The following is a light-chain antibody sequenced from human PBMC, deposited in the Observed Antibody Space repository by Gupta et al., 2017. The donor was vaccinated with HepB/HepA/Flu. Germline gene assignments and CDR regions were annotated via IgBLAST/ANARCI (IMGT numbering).Light chain of an antibody. J-gene: IGKJ4*01. CDR2: LAS. V-gene: IGKV2-28*01. CDR1: QSLLYTNGYHY. CDR3: MQTLEIPLT. Sequence: DNVLTQSLLSLPVTPGEAASISCRSSQSLLYTNGYHYLDWYLQRPGHSPQLLIYLASHRASGVPERFSGSASGTDFTLEISKVEAEDVGIYYCMQTLEIPLTFGGGTKVEIK.